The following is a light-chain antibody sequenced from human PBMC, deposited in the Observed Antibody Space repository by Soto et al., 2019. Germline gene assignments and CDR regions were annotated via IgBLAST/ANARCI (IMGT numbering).Light chain of an antibody. V-gene: IGKV3-15*01. CDR3: QQYHTWPIT. Sequence: EIVLTQSPATLSLSPGESATLSCGASQSVSSKYLAWYQQKPGLAPRLLISGASTGATGIPARFSGSGSGTEFTLTISSLQSEDCAIYYCQQYHTWPITFGGGTKV. CDR2: GAS. J-gene: IGKJ4*01. CDR1: QSVSSKY.